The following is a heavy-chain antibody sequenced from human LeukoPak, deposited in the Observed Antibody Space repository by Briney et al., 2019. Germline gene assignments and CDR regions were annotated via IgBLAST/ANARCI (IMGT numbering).Heavy chain of an antibody. D-gene: IGHD1-26*01. CDR2: INAGNGNT. V-gene: IGHV1-3*01. CDR3: ARGGIITSYAFEI. Sequence: GASVKVSCKASGYTFTRYAMHWVRQAPGQRLEWMGWINAGNGNTKYSQKFQGRVTITRDTSASTAYMELRSLRSDDTAVYYCARGGIITSYAFEIWGQGTMVTVSS. J-gene: IGHJ3*02. CDR1: GYTFTRYA.